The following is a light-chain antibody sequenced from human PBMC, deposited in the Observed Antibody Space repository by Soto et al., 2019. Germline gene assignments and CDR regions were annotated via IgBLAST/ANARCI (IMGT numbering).Light chain of an antibody. CDR2: GAS. CDR3: QQYNSYTIP. CDR1: QSVSSK. Sequence: QSPATLSMYQGERATLSCRSSQSVSSKLAWYQQKPGQAPRLLIYGASTRATGIPSRFSGSGSGTEFTLTISSLQPDDFATYYCQQYNSYTIPFGRGTRPAI. V-gene: IGKV3-15*01. J-gene: IGKJ5*01.